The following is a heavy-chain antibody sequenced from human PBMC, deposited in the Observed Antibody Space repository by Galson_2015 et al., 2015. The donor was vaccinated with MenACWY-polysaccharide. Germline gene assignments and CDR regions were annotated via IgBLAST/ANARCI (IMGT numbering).Heavy chain of an antibody. V-gene: IGHV3-11*05. D-gene: IGHD3-9*01. CDR3: VKGDILVPASIVAGS. CDR2: ISSNGRDT. J-gene: IGHJ5*02. Sequence: SLRLSCAASGFGFREFDMSWIRQPPGKGLEWIAYISSNGRDTKYADSVKGRFTISRDNSKNSLYLQMHSLRIEDTAVYYCVKGDILVPASIVAGSWGPGALIPVSS. CDR1: GFGFREFD.